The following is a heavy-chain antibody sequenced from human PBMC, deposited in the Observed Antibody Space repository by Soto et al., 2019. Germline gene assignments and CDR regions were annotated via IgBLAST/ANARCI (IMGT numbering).Heavy chain of an antibody. V-gene: IGHV3-48*02. CDR2: ISSSSSTM. CDR1: GFTFSSYS. CDR3: ARSVPVDY. Sequence: EVQLVESGGGLVQPGGSLRLSCAASGFTFSSYSMNWVRQAPGKGLEWVSYISSSSSTMYYADSVQGRFTISRDNAKNSLYLQMDRLTDEDTAVYYCARSVPVDYWGQGALVTVSS. J-gene: IGHJ4*02.